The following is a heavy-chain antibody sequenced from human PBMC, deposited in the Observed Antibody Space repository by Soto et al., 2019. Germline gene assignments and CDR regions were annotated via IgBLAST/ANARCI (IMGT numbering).Heavy chain of an antibody. V-gene: IGHV4-31*03. CDR1: GGSISSGGYY. J-gene: IGHJ3*02. Sequence: SETLSLTCTVSGGSISSGGYYWSWIRQHPGKGLEWIGYIYYSGSTYYNPSLKSRVTISVDTSKNQFSLKLSSVTAADTAVYYCARDYCSGTSCLDAFDIWGQGAMVTVSS. CDR2: IYYSGST. D-gene: IGHD2-2*01. CDR3: ARDYCSGTSCLDAFDI.